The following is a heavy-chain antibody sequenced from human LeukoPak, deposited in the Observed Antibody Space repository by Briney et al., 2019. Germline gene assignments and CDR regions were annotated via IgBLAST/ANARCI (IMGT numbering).Heavy chain of an antibody. CDR1: GFTFGDYA. D-gene: IGHD5-12*01. Sequence: GGSLRLSCTASGFTFGDYAMSWFRQAPGRGLEWVGFIRSKAYGGTTEYAASVKGRFSISRDDSKSIAYLQMNSLKTEDTAVYYCTSGGRLSADYWGQGTLVTVSS. CDR2: IRSKAYGGTT. V-gene: IGHV3-49*03. CDR3: TSGGRLSADY. J-gene: IGHJ4*02.